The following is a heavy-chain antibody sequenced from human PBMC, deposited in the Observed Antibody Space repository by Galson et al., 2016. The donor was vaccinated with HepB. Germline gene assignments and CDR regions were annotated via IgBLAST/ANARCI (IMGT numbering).Heavy chain of an antibody. J-gene: IGHJ5*02. Sequence: SLRLSCAASGFTVSNNYMRWVRQAPGKALEWVSLIYSSGNTHYADSVKGRFTIPRDSSKNTVYLQMNSLRVDDTAVYYCARGGGAAGAAWGQGTLVTVSS. D-gene: IGHD6-13*01. CDR2: IYSSGNT. CDR3: ARGGGAAGAA. V-gene: IGHV3-53*01. CDR1: GFTVSNNY.